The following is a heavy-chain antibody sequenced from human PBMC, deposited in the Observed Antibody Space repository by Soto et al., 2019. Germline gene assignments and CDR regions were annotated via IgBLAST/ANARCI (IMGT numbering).Heavy chain of an antibody. Sequence: EVQLVESGGGLVQPGGSLRLSCAASGFTFSSYSMNWFRQAPGKGLEWVSYISSSSSTIYYADSVKGRFTISRDNAKNSLYLQMNSLRAEDTAVYYCARAVGSSWYGGYFDYWGQGTLVTVSS. V-gene: IGHV3-48*01. D-gene: IGHD6-13*01. CDR1: GFTFSSYS. CDR3: ARAVGSSWYGGYFDY. J-gene: IGHJ4*02. CDR2: ISSSSSTI.